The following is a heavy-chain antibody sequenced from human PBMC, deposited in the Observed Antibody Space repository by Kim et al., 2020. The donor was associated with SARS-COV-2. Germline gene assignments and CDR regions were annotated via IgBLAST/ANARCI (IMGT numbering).Heavy chain of an antibody. CDR1: GFTVSSNY. CDR2: IYSGGST. V-gene: IGHV3-53*04. J-gene: IGHJ3*02. Sequence: GGSLRLSCAASGFTVSSNYMSWVRQAPGKGLEWVSVIYSGGSTYYADSVKGRFTISRHNSKNTLYLQMNSLRAEDTAVYYCARDWSYQSLGDAFDIWGQGTIVTVSS. CDR3: ARDWSYQSLGDAFDI. D-gene: IGHD2-2*01.